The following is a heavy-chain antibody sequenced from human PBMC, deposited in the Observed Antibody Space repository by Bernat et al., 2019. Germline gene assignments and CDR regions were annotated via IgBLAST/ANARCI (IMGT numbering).Heavy chain of an antibody. Sequence: QVQLVRSGAEVKKPGASVKVSCKASGYTFTSYGISWVRQAPGQGLEWMGWISAYNGKTKYAQKFQDRVTMTTETSTSTAYMELRSLRPDDTAVYSCARGAYYYDSSGYLDYWGQGTLVTVSS. CDR2: ISAYNGKT. V-gene: IGHV1-18*01. D-gene: IGHD3-22*01. CDR1: GYTFTSYG. CDR3: ARGAYYYDSSGYLDY. J-gene: IGHJ4*02.